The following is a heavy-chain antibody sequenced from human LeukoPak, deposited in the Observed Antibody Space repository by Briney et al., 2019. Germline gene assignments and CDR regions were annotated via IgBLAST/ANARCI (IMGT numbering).Heavy chain of an antibody. CDR2: ISGGGITT. CDR3: PRQSYASGWNPFDY. J-gene: IGHJ4*02. CDR1: GFTFSNYA. D-gene: IGHD6-19*01. V-gene: IGHV3-23*01. Sequence: GGSLRLSCVASGFTFSNYAMSWVRQAPGKGLEWVSTISGGGITTYYADSAKGRFTISRDNSKNTMFLQMNSLRADDTAVYYCPRQSYASGWNPFDYWGQGILVTVSS.